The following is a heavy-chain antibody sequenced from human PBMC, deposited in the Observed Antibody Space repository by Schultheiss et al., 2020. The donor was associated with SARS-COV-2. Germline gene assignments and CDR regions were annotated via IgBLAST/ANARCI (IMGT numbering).Heavy chain of an antibody. CDR2: INHSGST. D-gene: IGHD2-2*02. CDR1: GGSFSGYY. Sequence: SETLSLTCAVYGGSFSGYYWKWIRQPPGKGLEWIGEINHSGSTNYNPSLKSRVTISVDTSKNQFSLKMSSVTAADTAVYYCARDLIVVVPAAINYYYGMDVWGQGTTVTVSS. V-gene: IGHV4-34*01. J-gene: IGHJ6*02. CDR3: ARDLIVVVPAAINYYYGMDV.